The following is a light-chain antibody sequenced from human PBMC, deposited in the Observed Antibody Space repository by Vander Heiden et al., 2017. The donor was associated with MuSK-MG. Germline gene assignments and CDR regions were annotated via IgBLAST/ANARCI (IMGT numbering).Light chain of an antibody. CDR2: WAS. J-gene: IGKJ4*01. Sequence: DIVMTQSPDSLAVSLGERATINCKSSQSVLYSSNNKNYLAWYQQKPGQPPKLLIYWASTRESGVPDRFSGSASATDFTLSISILHAEDVAVYYCQQDDGTPLTFGGGSKVDIK. CDR1: QSVLYSSNNKNY. CDR3: QQDDGTPLT. V-gene: IGKV4-1*01.